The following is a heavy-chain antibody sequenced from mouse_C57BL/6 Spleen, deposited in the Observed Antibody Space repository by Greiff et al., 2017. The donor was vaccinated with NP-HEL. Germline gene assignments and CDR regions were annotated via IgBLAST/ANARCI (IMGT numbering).Heavy chain of an antibody. D-gene: IGHD4-1*01. CDR1: GYTFTSYW. J-gene: IGHJ4*01. V-gene: IGHV1-59*01. CDR3: ATELTGSAMDD. Sequence: QVQLQQPGAELVRPGTSVKLSCKASGYTFTSYWMHWVKQRPGQGLEWIGVIDPSDSYTNYNQKFKGKATLTVDTSSSTAYMQLSSLTSEDSAVYYCATELTGSAMDDWGQGTSVTVSS. CDR2: IDPSDSYT.